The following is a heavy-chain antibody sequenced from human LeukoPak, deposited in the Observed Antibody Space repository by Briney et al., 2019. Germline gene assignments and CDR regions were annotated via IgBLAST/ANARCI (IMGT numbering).Heavy chain of an antibody. CDR3: ARDLSGFGDYYMDV. V-gene: IGHV4-39*07. D-gene: IGHD3-10*01. CDR1: GGSIGSSSYY. CDR2: IYYSGST. J-gene: IGHJ6*03. Sequence: SETLSLTCTVSGGSIGSSSYYWGWIRQPPGKGLNWIGSIYYSGSTYYNPSLKSRVTISVDTSRDQFSLKLSSVTAADTAVYYCARDLSGFGDYYMDVWGKGTTVTISS.